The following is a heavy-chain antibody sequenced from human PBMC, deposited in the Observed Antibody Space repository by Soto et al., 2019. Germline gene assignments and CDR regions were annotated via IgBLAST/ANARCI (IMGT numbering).Heavy chain of an antibody. CDR1: GYTFTGYY. CDR3: AHRPSSIAAVPFDY. V-gene: IGHV1-2*04. D-gene: IGHD6-13*01. Sequence: GASVKVSCKASGYTFTGYYMHWVRQAPGQGLEWMGWINPNSGGTNYAQKFQGWLTITKDTSKNQVVLTMTNMDPVDTATYYCAHRPSSIAAVPFDYWGQGTLVTVSS. J-gene: IGHJ4*02. CDR2: INPNSGGT.